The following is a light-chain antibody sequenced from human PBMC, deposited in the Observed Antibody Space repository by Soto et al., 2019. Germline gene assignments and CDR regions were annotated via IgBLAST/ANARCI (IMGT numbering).Light chain of an antibody. CDR2: KVS. CDR1: QSLVHSDGNTY. J-gene: IGKJ2*01. Sequence: DIVLTQTPLSSPVTLGQPASISCRSSQSLVHSDGNTYLSWFHQRPGQPPRLLIDKVSNRFSGVPDRFSGRGAGTDCTLKISRFEAEDVGIYFCLQASQYLPYTFGQGPKLEIK. V-gene: IGKV2-24*01. CDR3: LQASQYLPYT.